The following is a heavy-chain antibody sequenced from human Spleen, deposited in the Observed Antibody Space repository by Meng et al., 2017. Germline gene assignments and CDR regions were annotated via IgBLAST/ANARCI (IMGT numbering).Heavy chain of an antibody. CDR1: GFTFDMYA. CDR2: ISWDGRTT. Sequence: GGSLRLSCAASGFTFDMYAIHWVRQAPGKGLEWVSLISWDGRTTYYADSVKGRFTISRDNTKNSLYLQMHSLRVEDTALYFCVKDIGAIGVTEAFDIWGQGTMVTVSS. CDR3: VKDIGAIGVTEAFDI. J-gene: IGHJ3*02. V-gene: IGHV3-43D*03. D-gene: IGHD3-10*01.